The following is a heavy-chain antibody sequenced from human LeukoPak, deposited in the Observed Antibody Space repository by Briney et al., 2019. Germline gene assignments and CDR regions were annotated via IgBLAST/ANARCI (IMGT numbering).Heavy chain of an antibody. CDR2: TYYRSKWYN. J-gene: IGHJ3*02. CDR3: ARSLPRAFDI. V-gene: IGHV6-1*01. Sequence: SQTLXLTCAVSGDSVSSNSAAWNWIRQSPSXGXEWLGRTYYRSKWYNEYAVSVKSRINVNPDTSKNQFSLQLSSVTPEDTAVYYCARSLPRAFDIWGQGTMVTVSS. D-gene: IGHD3-16*02. CDR1: GDSVSSNSAA.